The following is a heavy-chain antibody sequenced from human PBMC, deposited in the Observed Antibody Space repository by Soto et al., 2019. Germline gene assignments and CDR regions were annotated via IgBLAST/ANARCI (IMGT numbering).Heavy chain of an antibody. Sequence: ALETLSLTCAVSGGSISSSNWWSWVRQPPGKGLEWIGEIYHSGSTNYNPSLKSRVTISVDKSKNQFSLKLSSVTAADTAVYYCARDPQPDYYDRSGNEGAFDIWGQGTMVTVS. J-gene: IGHJ3*02. CDR2: IYHSGST. V-gene: IGHV4-4*02. CDR1: GGSISSSNW. CDR3: ARDPQPDYYDRSGNEGAFDI. D-gene: IGHD3-22*01.